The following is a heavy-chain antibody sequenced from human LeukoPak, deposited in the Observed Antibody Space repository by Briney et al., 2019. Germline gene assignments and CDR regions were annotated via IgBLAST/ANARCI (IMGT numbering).Heavy chain of an antibody. Sequence: SETLSLTCTVSGASISSGSYYWSWIRQPAGKGLEWIGRIFTSGSTNYNASLKTRVTISRDTSKNHLSLHLTSVTAADTAMYYCARDLAGAFEYWGQGNLVIVSS. CDR3: ARDLAGAFEY. CDR2: IFTSGST. J-gene: IGHJ4*02. V-gene: IGHV4-61*02. D-gene: IGHD2-8*02. CDR1: GASISSGSYY.